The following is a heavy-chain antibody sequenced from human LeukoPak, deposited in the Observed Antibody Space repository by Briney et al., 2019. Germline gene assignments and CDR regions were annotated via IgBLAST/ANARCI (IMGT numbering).Heavy chain of an antibody. Sequence: GGSLQISCKGSGYSFTSYWIGWVRRMAGKGLEWMGIIYPGDSDTRYSPSFQGQVTISADKSISTAYLQWSSLKASDTAMCYCARGDYSNGPLDYWGQGTLVTVSS. J-gene: IGHJ4*02. CDR1: GYSFTSYW. D-gene: IGHD4-11*01. CDR2: IYPGDSDT. V-gene: IGHV5-51*01. CDR3: ARGDYSNGPLDY.